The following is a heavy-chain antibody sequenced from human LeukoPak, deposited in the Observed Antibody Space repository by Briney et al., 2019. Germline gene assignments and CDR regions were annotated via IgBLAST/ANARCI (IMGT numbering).Heavy chain of an antibody. CDR2: IIPIFGTA. CDR3: ARDPGSSWYLFDY. Sequence: SSVNVSCKASVCTFSSYAISWVRQPAGQGRDWMGGIIPIFGTANYAQKFQGRVTITADESTSTAYMQLSSLRSEDTAVYYCARDPGSSWYLFDYWGQGTRVTVSS. V-gene: IGHV1-69*13. D-gene: IGHD6-13*01. J-gene: IGHJ4*02. CDR1: VCTFSSYA.